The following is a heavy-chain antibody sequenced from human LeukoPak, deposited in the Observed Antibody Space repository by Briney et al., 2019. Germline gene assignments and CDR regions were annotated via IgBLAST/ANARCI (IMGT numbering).Heavy chain of an antibody. CDR3: ARENYGSGSPLDS. CDR1: GLTFGSYG. CDR2: IWYDGSDK. Sequence: GRSLRLSCAASGLTFGSYGMHWDRQAPGKGLEWVGVIWYDGSDKNYADSVKGRFTISRDNSKNTLYLQMNSVRAEDTAVYYCARENYGSGSPLDSWGQGTLVTVSS. V-gene: IGHV3-33*01. J-gene: IGHJ4*02. D-gene: IGHD3-10*01.